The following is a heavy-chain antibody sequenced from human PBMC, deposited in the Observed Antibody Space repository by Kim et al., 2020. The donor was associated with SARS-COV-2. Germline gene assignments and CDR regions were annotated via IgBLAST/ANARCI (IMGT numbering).Heavy chain of an antibody. Sequence: ASVKVSCKASGYTFTSYAMNWVRQAPGQGLEWMGWINTNTGNPTYAQGFTGRFIFSLDTSINTTYLQISSLKAEDTAVYYCVRDQGLVWFGELLSHDAFDIWGPGTRVTVSS. CDR2: INTNTGNP. CDR3: VRDQGLVWFGELLSHDAFDI. CDR1: GYTFTSYA. V-gene: IGHV7-4-1*02. J-gene: IGHJ3*02. D-gene: IGHD3-10*01.